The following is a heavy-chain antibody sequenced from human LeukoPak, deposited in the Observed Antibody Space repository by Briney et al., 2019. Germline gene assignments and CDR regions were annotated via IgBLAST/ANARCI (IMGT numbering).Heavy chain of an antibody. V-gene: IGHV3-7*01. CDR3: ARLSRDGYNYGPYFDY. D-gene: IGHD5-24*01. Sequence: GGSLRLSCAASGFTFRSYWMSWFRQAPGKGLEWVANIKEDGSEKSYVDSVKGRFTISRENAKNSLYLQMNSLRAGDTAVYYCARLSRDGYNYGPYFDYWGQGTLVTVSS. J-gene: IGHJ4*02. CDR1: GFTFRSYW. CDR2: IKEDGSEK.